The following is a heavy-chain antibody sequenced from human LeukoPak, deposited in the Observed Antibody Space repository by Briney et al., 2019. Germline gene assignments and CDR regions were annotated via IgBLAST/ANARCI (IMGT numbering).Heavy chain of an antibody. J-gene: IGHJ4*02. CDR1: RFTLGYYA. CDR3: ANDSYCDSSVVSWD. D-gene: IGHD3-22*01. Sequence: PGRSLRLSCAASRFTLGYYAMHWVRQAPGKGLEWVLDISWSSGNIGYADSVKGRFTIYRDNAKNSLYLQMNSLRAEDTALYYCANDSYCDSSVVSWDGGPGTLVTVSS. CDR2: ISWSSGNI. V-gene: IGHV3-9*01.